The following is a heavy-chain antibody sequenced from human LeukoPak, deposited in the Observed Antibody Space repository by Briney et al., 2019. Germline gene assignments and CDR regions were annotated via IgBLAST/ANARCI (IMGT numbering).Heavy chain of an antibody. CDR1: GGSISSYY. CDR3: ASLFGEFILDY. Sequence: SETLSLTCTVSGGSISSYYWSWIRQPPGKGLEWIGYIYYGGSINYNPSLKSRVIISVDKSKNQFSLKLSSVTAADTAVYYCASLFGEFILDYWGQGTLVTVSS. V-gene: IGHV4-59*08. D-gene: IGHD3-10*01. CDR2: IYYGGSI. J-gene: IGHJ4*02.